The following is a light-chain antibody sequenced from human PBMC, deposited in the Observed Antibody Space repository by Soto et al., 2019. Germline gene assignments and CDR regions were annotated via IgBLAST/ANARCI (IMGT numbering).Light chain of an antibody. Sequence: DIQMTQSPSTLSGSVGDRVTMTCRASQTISSWLAWYQQKPGKATKLLIYKASTLKSGVPSRFSGSGSGTEFTLTISSLQPDDFATYYCQHYNSYSEAFGQGTKVELK. J-gene: IGKJ1*01. CDR2: KAS. CDR1: QTISSW. V-gene: IGKV1-5*03. CDR3: QHYNSYSEA.